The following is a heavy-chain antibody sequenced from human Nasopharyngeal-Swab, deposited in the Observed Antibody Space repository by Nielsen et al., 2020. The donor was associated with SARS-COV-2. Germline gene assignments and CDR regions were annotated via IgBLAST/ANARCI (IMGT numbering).Heavy chain of an antibody. CDR3: ARRRPILHLGEFSSSFDS. V-gene: IGHV3-30*03. CDR2: ISYEGSLK. D-gene: IGHD3-16*01. Sequence: GESLKISCAVSGFTFNNYGMHWVRQAPGKVLEWVALISYEGSLKYYADSVKGRFTISRDSSKNTVYLQMNSLRPEDTAVYYCARRRPILHLGEFSSSFDSWGQGTLVTVSS. J-gene: IGHJ4*02. CDR1: GFTFNNYG.